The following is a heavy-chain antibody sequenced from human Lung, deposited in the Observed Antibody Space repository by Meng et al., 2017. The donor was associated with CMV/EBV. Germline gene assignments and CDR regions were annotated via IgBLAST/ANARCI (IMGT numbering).Heavy chain of an antibody. J-gene: IGHJ4*02. Sequence: QLQLVESGGGVVQPGGSLSLSCAASGFSFSSYGMHWVRQAPGKGLEWVAFIRFDGGNKEYVDSVKGRFTISRDNSKITLYLQMNSLRTEDTAVYYCAKEGPSGSYRPAAGFFDYWGQGTLVTVSS. CDR1: GFSFSSYG. V-gene: IGHV3-30*02. CDR3: AKEGPSGSYRPAAGFFDY. D-gene: IGHD1-26*01. CDR2: IRFDGGNK.